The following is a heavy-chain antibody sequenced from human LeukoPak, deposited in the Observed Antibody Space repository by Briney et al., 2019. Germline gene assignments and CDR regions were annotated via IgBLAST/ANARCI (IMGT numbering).Heavy chain of an antibody. J-gene: IGHJ6*03. CDR2: IYYRGST. D-gene: IGHD3-22*01. CDR1: GGSISRYY. CDR3: ARVRDYDSSGYYPYYYYYMDV. V-gene: IGHV4-59*01. Sequence: SETLSLTCTVSGGSISRYYWSWIRQPPGRGREWIGYIYYRGSTNYNPSLKSRVTISVDTSKNQFSLKLSSVTAADTAVYYCARVRDYDSSGYYPYYYYYMDVWGKGTTVTVSS.